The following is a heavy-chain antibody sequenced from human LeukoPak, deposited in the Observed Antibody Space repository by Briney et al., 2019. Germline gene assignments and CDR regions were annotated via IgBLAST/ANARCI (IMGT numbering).Heavy chain of an antibody. J-gene: IGHJ6*02. D-gene: IGHD5-18*01. CDR2: IIPILGIA. CDR3: ARDLKRDTAMENYYYYGMDV. V-gene: IGHV1-69*04. Sequence: ASVKVSCKASGGTFSSYAISWVRQAPGQGLEWTGRIIPILGIANYAQKFQGRVTITADKSTSTAYMELSSLRSEDTAVYYCARDLKRDTAMENYYYYGMDVWGQGTTVTVSS. CDR1: GGTFSSYA.